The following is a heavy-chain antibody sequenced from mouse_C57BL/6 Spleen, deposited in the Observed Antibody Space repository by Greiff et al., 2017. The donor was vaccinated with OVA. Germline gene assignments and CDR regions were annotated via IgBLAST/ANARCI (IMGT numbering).Heavy chain of an antibody. CDR2: IHPNSGST. D-gene: IGHD2-4*01. V-gene: IGHV1-64*01. J-gene: IGHJ3*01. CDR1: GYTFTSYW. CDR3: ARGDYDWFAY. Sequence: VQLQQSGPELVKPGASVKLSCKASGYTFTSYWMHWVKQRPGQGLEWIGMIHPNSGSTNYNEKFKSKATLTVDKSSSTAYMQLSSLTSEDSAVYYCARGDYDWFAYWGQGTLVTVSA.